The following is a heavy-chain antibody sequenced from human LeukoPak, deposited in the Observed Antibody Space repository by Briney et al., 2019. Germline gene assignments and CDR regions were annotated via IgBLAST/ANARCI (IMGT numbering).Heavy chain of an antibody. CDR1: GGSISSYY. D-gene: IGHD3-22*01. J-gene: IGHJ4*02. Sequence: SEALSLTCTVSGGSISSYYWSWIRQPPGKGLEWIGYIYYSGSTNYNPSLKSRVTISVDTSKNQFSLKLSSVTAADTAVYYCARGTHYYDSSGYDPNFDYWGQGTLVTVSS. CDR2: IYYSGST. CDR3: ARGTHYYDSSGYDPNFDY. V-gene: IGHV4-59*01.